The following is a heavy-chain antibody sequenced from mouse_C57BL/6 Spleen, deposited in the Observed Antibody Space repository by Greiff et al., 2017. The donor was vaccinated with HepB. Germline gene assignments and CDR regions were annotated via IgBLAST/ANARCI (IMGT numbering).Heavy chain of an antibody. D-gene: IGHD2-2*01. V-gene: IGHV2-9-1*01. CDR2: IWTGGGT. J-gene: IGHJ4*01. CDR1: GFSLTSYA. Sequence: VKLMESGPGLVAPSQSLSITCTVSGFSLTSYAISWVRQPPGKGLEWLGVIWTGGGTNYNSALKSRLSISKDNSKSQVFLKMNSLQTDDTARYYCARNGGLSFYYAMDYWGQGTSVTVSS. CDR3: ARNGGLSFYYAMDY.